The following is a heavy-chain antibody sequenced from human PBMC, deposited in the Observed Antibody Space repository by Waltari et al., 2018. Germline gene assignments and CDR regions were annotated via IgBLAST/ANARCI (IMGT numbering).Heavy chain of an antibody. V-gene: IGHV4-4*07. J-gene: IGHJ3*02. Sequence: QVQLQESGPRLVKPSETLSLTCTVYGGSISRYYWTWIRQPAGKGLEWIGRIYSTGSTNYNPSLKSRVTMSVDTSKNQFSLKLSAVTAADTAVYYCARTKGYYVDACDIWGLGTLVTVSS. D-gene: IGHD3-10*02. CDR3: ARTKGYYVDACDI. CDR1: GGSISRYY. CDR2: IYSTGST.